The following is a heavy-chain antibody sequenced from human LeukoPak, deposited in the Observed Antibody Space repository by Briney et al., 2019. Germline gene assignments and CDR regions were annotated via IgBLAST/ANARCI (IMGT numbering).Heavy chain of an antibody. V-gene: IGHV3-7*05. CDR3: ASWWL. CDR1: AITFSAYW. D-gene: IGHD2-15*01. Sequence: GGSLSLSCAASAITFSAYWMGWDRQAPGKGLEWVANIKPDGSETYYVDSVKGRFAISRDNAKNSLYLQMNSLCVEDTAVYYCASWWLWGQGTLVTVSS. J-gene: IGHJ4*02. CDR2: IKPDGSET.